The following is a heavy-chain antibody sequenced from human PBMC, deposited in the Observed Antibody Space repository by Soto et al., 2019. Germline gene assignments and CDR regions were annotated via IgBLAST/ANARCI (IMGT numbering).Heavy chain of an antibody. V-gene: IGHV3-21*01. CDR3: AREAGYHRLVDY. CDR1: GFTFSSYS. Sequence: EVQLVESGGGLVKPGGSLRLSCAASGFTFSSYSMNWVRQAPGKGLEWVSSISSSSSYIYYADSAKGRFTISRDNAKNSLYLQMNSLRAEDTAVYYCAREAGYHRLVDYWGQGTLVTVSS. CDR2: ISSSSSYI. J-gene: IGHJ4*02. D-gene: IGHD3-16*01.